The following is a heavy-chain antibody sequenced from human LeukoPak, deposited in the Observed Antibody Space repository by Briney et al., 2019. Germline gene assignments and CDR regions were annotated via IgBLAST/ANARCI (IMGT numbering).Heavy chain of an antibody. J-gene: IGHJ5*02. CDR1: GGSISSYY. Sequence: SETLSLTCTVSGGSISSYYWSWIRQPAGKGLEWIGRIYTSGSTNYNPSLKSRVTMSVDTSKNQFSLKLSSVTAADTAVYYCARDLGIVVVVAARLENWFDPWGQGTLVTVSS. V-gene: IGHV4-4*07. CDR2: IYTSGST. D-gene: IGHD2-15*01. CDR3: ARDLGIVVVVAARLENWFDP.